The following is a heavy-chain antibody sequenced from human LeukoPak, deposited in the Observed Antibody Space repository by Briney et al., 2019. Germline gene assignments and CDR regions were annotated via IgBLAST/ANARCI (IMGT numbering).Heavy chain of an antibody. Sequence: GGSLRLSCAASGFTFSSYGMHWVRQAAGKRMEWVAVIWYDGSNGKYADSVKGRFTISRDNAKNSLYLQMNSLRAEDTAVYYCARAHYYDSSGYYYYWGQGTLVTVSS. V-gene: IGHV3-33*01. CDR3: ARAHYYDSSGYYYY. D-gene: IGHD3-22*01. CDR1: GFTFSSYG. CDR2: IWYDGSNG. J-gene: IGHJ4*02.